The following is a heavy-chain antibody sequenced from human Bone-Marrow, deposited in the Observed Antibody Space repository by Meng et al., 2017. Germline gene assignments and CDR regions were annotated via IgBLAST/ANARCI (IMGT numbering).Heavy chain of an antibody. CDR3: ARDGLGNWNYIDY. CDR1: GATFSSYA. V-gene: IGHV1-69*06. Sequence: RRVQSGAEVKKPGSSVKASCKASGATFSSYAISWVRQAPGQGLEWMGGIIPIFGTANYAQKFQGRVTITADKSTSTAYMELSSLRSEDTAVYYCARDGLGNWNYIDYWGQGTLVTVSS. J-gene: IGHJ4*02. D-gene: IGHD1-20*01. CDR2: IIPIFGTA.